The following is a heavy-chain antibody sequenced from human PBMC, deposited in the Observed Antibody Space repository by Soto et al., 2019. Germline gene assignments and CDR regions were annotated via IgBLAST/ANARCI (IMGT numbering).Heavy chain of an antibody. D-gene: IGHD3-22*01. CDR2: ISAYNGNT. J-gene: IGHJ5*02. Sequence: ASLKVSCKASGYTFTSYGISWVLQAPGEGLEWMGWISAYNGNTNYAQKLQGRVTMTTDTSTSTAYMELRSLRSDDTAVYYCARARHYYDSSGYYPSYRWFDPWGQGTLVTVSS. CDR3: ARARHYYDSSGYYPSYRWFDP. CDR1: GYTFTSYG. V-gene: IGHV1-18*01.